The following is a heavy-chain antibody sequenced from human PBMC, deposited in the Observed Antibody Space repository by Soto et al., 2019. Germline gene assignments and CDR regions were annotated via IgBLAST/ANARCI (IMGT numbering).Heavy chain of an antibody. J-gene: IGHJ3*01. D-gene: IGHD3-10*01. CDR3: ARVGFGLTGAFDL. CDR2: IYASGST. CDR1: GGSISNYC. Sequence: SETLAVGCTFYGGSISNYCWSWIRQPAGKGLDLIGRIYASGSTSYNPSLKSRVTMSVDTSKNQFSLDLTSVTAADTAVYYLARVGFGLTGAFDLWGQGTMVTVSS. V-gene: IGHV4-4*07.